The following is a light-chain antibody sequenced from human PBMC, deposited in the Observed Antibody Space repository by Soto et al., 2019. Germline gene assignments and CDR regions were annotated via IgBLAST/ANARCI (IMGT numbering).Light chain of an antibody. CDR2: DVS. V-gene: IGLV2-14*01. J-gene: IGLJ2*01. CDR3: SSYTSSTTLV. CDR1: SSDVGGYNY. Sequence: QSALTQPASVSGSPGQSITISCTGTSSDVGGYNYVAWYQQHPGKAPKLMIYDVSHRPSGVSNRFPGSKSGNTASLTISGLQAEDEADYYCSSYTSSTTLVFGGGTQLTVL.